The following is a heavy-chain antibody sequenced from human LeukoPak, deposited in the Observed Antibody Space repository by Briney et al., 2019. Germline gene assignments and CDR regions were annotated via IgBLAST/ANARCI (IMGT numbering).Heavy chain of an antibody. CDR3: ERGGSLGY. D-gene: IGHD2-15*01. Sequence: GGSLTLSCAASAFTFTSYEMNWVRQARGKGWEWVLKISSSGSAIYYADSVKGRFTIYRDNAKRKLYLKMNSVRVEDTAVYYCERGGSLGYWGQGTLVTVSS. CDR1: AFTFTSYE. V-gene: IGHV3-48*03. CDR2: ISSSGSAI. J-gene: IGHJ4*02.